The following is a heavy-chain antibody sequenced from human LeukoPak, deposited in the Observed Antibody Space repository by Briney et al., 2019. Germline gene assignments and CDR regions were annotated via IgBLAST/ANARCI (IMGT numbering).Heavy chain of an antibody. CDR3: AREISMFVNAFDL. J-gene: IGHJ3*01. CDR1: GFSFSNSG. Sequence: GGSLRLSCEASGFSFSNSGMHRVRQAPGKGLDWEAVIWYDGSNEYYADAVKGRFTISRDNSKNTVHLQMNSLRVEDTSVYFCAREISMFVNAFDLWGQGTLVTVTS. V-gene: IGHV3-33*01. CDR2: IWYDGSNE. D-gene: IGHD3-10*02.